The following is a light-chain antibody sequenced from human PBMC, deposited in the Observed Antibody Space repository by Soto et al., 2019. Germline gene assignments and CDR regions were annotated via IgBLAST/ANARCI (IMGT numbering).Light chain of an antibody. Sequence: EIVLTQSPGTLSLSPGERANLSCRASQSVSTSYFAWYQQKPGHAPRLLIYDASTRATGIPDRFSASGSGTDFNLTISRLEPEDFAVYYCQQYGSSFPYTFGQGTKWIS. CDR1: QSVSTSY. J-gene: IGKJ2*01. CDR3: QQYGSSFPYT. V-gene: IGKV3-20*01. CDR2: DAS.